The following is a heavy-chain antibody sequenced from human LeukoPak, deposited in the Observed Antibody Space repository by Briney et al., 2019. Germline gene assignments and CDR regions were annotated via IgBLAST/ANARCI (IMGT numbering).Heavy chain of an antibody. Sequence: GGSLRLSCAASGFTFSSYAMSWVRQAPGKGLEWVSAISGSGGSTYYADSVKGRFTISRDNTKNTLYLQMNSLRAEDTAVYYCAKSFAGSSSGGYFDYWGQGTLVTVSS. CDR2: ISGSGGST. V-gene: IGHV3-23*01. CDR1: GFTFSSYA. J-gene: IGHJ4*02. CDR3: AKSFAGSSSGGYFDY. D-gene: IGHD6-6*01.